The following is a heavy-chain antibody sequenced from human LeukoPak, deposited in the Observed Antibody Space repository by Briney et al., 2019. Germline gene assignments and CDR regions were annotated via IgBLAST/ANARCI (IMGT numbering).Heavy chain of an antibody. V-gene: IGHV3-9*01. D-gene: IGHD3-9*01. CDR3: ARGDILTTRQLDS. CDR2: ITRNNAVI. CDR1: GFIFDDYA. J-gene: IGHJ4*02. Sequence: GGSLRLSCAASGFIFDDYAMHWVWRTPGKGLQWVSGITRNNAVIGYVDSVKGRFTISRDSAKNSLYLQMDSLRPDDTAFYYCARGDILTTRQLDSWGLGTLVTVSS.